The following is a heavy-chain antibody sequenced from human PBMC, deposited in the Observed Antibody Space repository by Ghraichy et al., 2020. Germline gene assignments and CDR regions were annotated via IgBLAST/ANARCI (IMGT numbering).Heavy chain of an antibody. CDR3: ARVYGSGVFDP. CDR1: GGSISSYY. V-gene: IGHV4-59*01. D-gene: IGHD3-10*01. Sequence: SETLSLTCTVSGGSISSYYWSWIRQPPGKGLEWIGYIYYSGSTNYNPSLKSRVTISVDTSKNQFSLKLSSVTAADTAVYYCARVYGSGVFDPWGQGTLVTVSS. J-gene: IGHJ5*02. CDR2: IYYSGST.